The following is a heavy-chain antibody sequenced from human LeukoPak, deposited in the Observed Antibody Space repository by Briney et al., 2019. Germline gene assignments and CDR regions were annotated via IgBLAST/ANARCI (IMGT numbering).Heavy chain of an antibody. CDR2: IIPIFGTA. Sequence: VASVKVSCKASGGTFSSYTISWVRQAPGQGLEWMGGIIPIFGTANYAQKFQGRVTITADESTSTAYMELSSLRSEDTAVYYCAHYYDSKVDYWGQGTLVTVSS. D-gene: IGHD3-22*01. V-gene: IGHV1-69*13. CDR3: AHYYDSKVDY. J-gene: IGHJ4*02. CDR1: GGTFSSYT.